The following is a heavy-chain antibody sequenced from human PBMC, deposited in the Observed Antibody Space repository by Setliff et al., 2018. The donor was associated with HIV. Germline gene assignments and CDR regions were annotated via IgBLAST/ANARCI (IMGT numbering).Heavy chain of an antibody. CDR3: ATHVLQFLEWLSHFDY. Sequence: SETLSLTCDVSGFSISSRYYWGWIRQSPGKGLEWIGNIYHTGSSYYNPSLNDRATISLDTSKNQFSLKLSSVTAADTAVYYCATHVLQFLEWLSHFDYWGQGTQVTVSS. J-gene: IGHJ4*02. D-gene: IGHD3-3*01. V-gene: IGHV4-38-2*01. CDR1: GFSISSRYY. CDR2: IYHTGSS.